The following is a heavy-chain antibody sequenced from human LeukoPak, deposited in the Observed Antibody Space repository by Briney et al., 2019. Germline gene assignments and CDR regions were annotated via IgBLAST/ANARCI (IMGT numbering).Heavy chain of an antibody. CDR1: GYSFTSYW. J-gene: IGHJ5*02. Sequence: GESLKISCKGSGYSFTSYWIGWVRQMPGKSLEWMGIIYPGDSDTRYSPSFQGQVTISADKSISTAYLQWSSLKASDTAMYYCARRHSGWSTIYGAYNWFDPWGQGTLVTVSS. V-gene: IGHV5-51*01. D-gene: IGHD6-19*01. CDR2: IYPGDSDT. CDR3: ARRHSGWSTIYGAYNWFDP.